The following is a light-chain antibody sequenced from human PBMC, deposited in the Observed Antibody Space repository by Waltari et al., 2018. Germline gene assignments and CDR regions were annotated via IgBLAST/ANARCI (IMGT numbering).Light chain of an antibody. CDR2: SAS. CDR1: QGIRSW. J-gene: IGKJ1*01. Sequence: DIQMTQSPSSVAASVGDRVTITCRASQGIRSWLAWYQQKPGSAPKVLIYSASTLQTGGPSRFSGSGSGTDFTLTIDSLQPEDFATYYCQQGNSFPPTFGQGTKVEIK. V-gene: IGKV1-12*01. CDR3: QQGNSFPPT.